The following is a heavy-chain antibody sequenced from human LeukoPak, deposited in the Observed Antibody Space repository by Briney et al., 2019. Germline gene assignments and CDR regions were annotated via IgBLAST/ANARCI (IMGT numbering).Heavy chain of an antibody. CDR1: GYTFTGYY. J-gene: IGHJ3*02. V-gene: IGHV1-2*06. D-gene: IGHD2-15*01. CDR3: AIGYCSGGSCSPDAFDI. Sequence: GASVKVSCKASGYTFTGYYMHWVRQAPGQGLEWMGRINPNSGGTNYAQTFQGRVTMTRDTSISTAYMELSRLRSDDTAVYYCAIGYCSGGSCSPDAFDIWGQGTMVTVSS. CDR2: INPNSGGT.